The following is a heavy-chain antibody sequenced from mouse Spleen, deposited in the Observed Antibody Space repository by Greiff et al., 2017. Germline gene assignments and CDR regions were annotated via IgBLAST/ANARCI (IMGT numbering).Heavy chain of an antibody. J-gene: IGHJ3*01. CDR3: TMITTAWFAY. Sequence: EVMLVESGGGLVKPGGSLKLSCAASGFTFSSYAMSWVRQTPEKRLEWVATISSGGSYTYYPDSVKGRFTISRDNAKNTLYLQMSSLRSEDTAMYYCTMITTAWFAYWGQGTLVTVSA. D-gene: IGHD2-4*01. V-gene: IGHV5-9-1*01. CDR2: ISSGGSYT. CDR1: GFTFSSYA.